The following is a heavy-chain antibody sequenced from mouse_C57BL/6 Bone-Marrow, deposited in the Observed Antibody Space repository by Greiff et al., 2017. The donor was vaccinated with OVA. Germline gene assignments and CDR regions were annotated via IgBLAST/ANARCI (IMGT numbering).Heavy chain of an antibody. Sequence: VKLQESGPGLVQPSQSLSITCTVSGFSLPSYGVHWVRQSPGKGLEWLGVIWSGGSTDYNAAFISRLSISKDNSKSQVFFKMNSLQADDTAIYYCARTYYYGSSPYYYAMDYWGQGTSVTVSS. J-gene: IGHJ4*01. D-gene: IGHD1-1*01. CDR2: IWSGGST. CDR1: GFSLPSYG. V-gene: IGHV2-2*01. CDR3: ARTYYYGSSPYYYAMDY.